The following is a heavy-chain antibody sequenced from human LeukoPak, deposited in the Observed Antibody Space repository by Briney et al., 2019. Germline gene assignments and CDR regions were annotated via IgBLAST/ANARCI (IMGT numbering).Heavy chain of an antibody. CDR2: ISSSGSTI. J-gene: IGHJ5*02. CDR1: GFTFSDYW. V-gene: IGHV3-11*04. CDR3: ARDYYDSSGSSWFDP. D-gene: IGHD3-22*01. Sequence: GGSLRLSCAASGFTFSDYWMSWVRQAPGKGLEWVSYISSSGSTIYYADSVKGRFTISRDNAKNSLYLQMNSLRAKDTALYYCARDYYDSSGSSWFDPWGQGTLVTVSS.